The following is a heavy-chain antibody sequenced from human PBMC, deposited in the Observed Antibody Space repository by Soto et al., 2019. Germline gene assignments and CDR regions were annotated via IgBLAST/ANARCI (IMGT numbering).Heavy chain of an antibody. CDR1: GGTFSSYA. Sequence: QVQLVQSGAEVKKPGSSVNVSCKASGGTFSSYAISWVRQAPGQGLEWMGGIIPISDTTNYAQKFQGRVKITADESTSTAYMELGSLRSEDTAVYYCARSQGSSTSLEIYYYYYYGMDVWGQGTTVTVSS. J-gene: IGHJ6*02. D-gene: IGHD2-2*01. CDR3: ARSQGSSTSLEIYYYYYYGMDV. CDR2: IIPISDTT. V-gene: IGHV1-69*01.